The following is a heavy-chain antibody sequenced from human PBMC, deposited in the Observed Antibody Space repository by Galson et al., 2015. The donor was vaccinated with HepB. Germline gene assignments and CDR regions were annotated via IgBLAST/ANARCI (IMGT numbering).Heavy chain of an antibody. J-gene: IGHJ4*02. CDR1: GLSLSSSGVS. D-gene: IGHD3-22*01. CDR2: IDWDDEK. Sequence: PALVKPTQTLALTCTFSGLSLSSSGVSISWVRQSPGKALEWLALIDWDDEKFYGTSLKTRLTISKDTSRNQVVLTMTNMEPVDTATYYCARSRLDRNGYNWLDYWGQGTLVTVSS. V-gene: IGHV2-70*20. CDR3: ARSRLDRNGYNWLDY.